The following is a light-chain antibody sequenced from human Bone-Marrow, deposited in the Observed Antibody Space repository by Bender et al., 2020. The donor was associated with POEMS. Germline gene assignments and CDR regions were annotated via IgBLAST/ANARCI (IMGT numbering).Light chain of an antibody. Sequence: QSVLTQPPSASGTPGQRVTISCSGISSNIGNNYVYWYKQLPGTAPKLVMFRINQRPSGVPDRFFGSRSGTSASLAISELRSEDEADYYCAAWDDSLGGSWVFGGGTKLTVL. J-gene: IGLJ3*02. V-gene: IGLV1-47*01. CDR1: SSNIGNNY. CDR2: RIN. CDR3: AAWDDSLGGSWV.